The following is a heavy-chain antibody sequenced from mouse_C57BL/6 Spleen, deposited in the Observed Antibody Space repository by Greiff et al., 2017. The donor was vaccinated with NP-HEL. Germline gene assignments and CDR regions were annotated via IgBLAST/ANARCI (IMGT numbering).Heavy chain of an antibody. J-gene: IGHJ3*01. V-gene: IGHV1-52*01. D-gene: IGHD2-1*01. CDR1: GYTFTSYW. Sequence: QVQLQQPGAELVRPGSSVKLSCKASGYTFTSYWMHWVKQRPIQGLEWIGNIDPSDSESHSNQQFKDTATLTVDKSSSTAYVQLSSLTSEDSAVYYCARGYGNYEVLAYWGQGTLVTVSA. CDR3: ARGYGNYEVLAY. CDR2: IDPSDSES.